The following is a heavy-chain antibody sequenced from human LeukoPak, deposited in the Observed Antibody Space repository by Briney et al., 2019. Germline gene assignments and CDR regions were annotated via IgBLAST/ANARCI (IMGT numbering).Heavy chain of an antibody. CDR3: ARGDCSTISCPFDP. Sequence: ASVKVSCEASGYTFTGYYIHWVRQAPGQGLEWMGWISPNSGGTKYAQNFQGRVTMTRDTSISTAYMELNRLRSDDTAVYYCARGDCSTISCPFDPWGQGTLVTVSS. J-gene: IGHJ5*02. V-gene: IGHV1-2*02. CDR2: ISPNSGGT. CDR1: GYTFTGYY. D-gene: IGHD2-2*01.